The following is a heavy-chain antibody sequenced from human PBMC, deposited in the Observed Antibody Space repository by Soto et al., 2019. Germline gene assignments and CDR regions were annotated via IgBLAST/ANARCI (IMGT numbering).Heavy chain of an antibody. Sequence: EVQLLESGGDSVQPGGSLRLSCAASGFSFSNYAMSWIRQAPGKGLEWVSTISGSGISTYYAASVKGRFTISGDNSNNTLYLQMNSLRGEDTAVYYCAKENTWYSSGWYAYWGQGTLATVSS. CDR1: GFSFSNYA. CDR3: AKENTWYSSGWYAY. D-gene: IGHD6-19*01. V-gene: IGHV3-23*01. J-gene: IGHJ4*02. CDR2: ISGSGIST.